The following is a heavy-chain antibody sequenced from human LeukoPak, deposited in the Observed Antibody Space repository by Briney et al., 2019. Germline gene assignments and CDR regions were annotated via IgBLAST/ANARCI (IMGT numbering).Heavy chain of an antibody. CDR3: AAHYYDSSALDY. V-gene: IGHV1-69*05. D-gene: IGHD3-22*01. Sequence: SVKVSCKASGGTFSSYAISWVRQAPGQGLESMGGIIPIFGTANYAQKFQGRVTITTDESTSTAYMELSSLRSEDTAVYYCAAHYYDSSALDYWGQGTLVTVSS. CDR2: IIPIFGTA. J-gene: IGHJ4*02. CDR1: GGTFSSYA.